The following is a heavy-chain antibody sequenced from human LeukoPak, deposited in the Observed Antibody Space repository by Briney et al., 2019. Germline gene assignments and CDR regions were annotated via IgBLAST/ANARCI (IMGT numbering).Heavy chain of an antibody. J-gene: IGHJ4*02. V-gene: IGHV3-7*01. CDR2: IKQDGSVK. Sequence: GGSLRLSCAVSGFSVSGYWMTWVRQAPGKGLEWVANIKQDGSVKSYVDSVKGRFTISRDNAENSLFLQMNSLRVEDTAVYYCAREWQGGIAAAGTRIEGDYWGQGTLVAVSS. D-gene: IGHD6-13*01. CDR1: GFSVSGYW. CDR3: AREWQGGIAAAGTRIEGDY.